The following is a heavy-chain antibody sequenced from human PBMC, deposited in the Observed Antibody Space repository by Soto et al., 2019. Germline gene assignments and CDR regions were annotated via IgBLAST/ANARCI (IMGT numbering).Heavy chain of an antibody. CDR1: GGTISSYY. CDR3: ARELFGRSVWFDP. CDR2: IYYSGST. Sequence: SETLSLTCTVSGGTISSYYWSWIRQPPGKGLEWIGYIYYSGSTNYNPSLKSRVTISVDTSKNQFSLKLSSVTAADTAVYYCARELFGRSVWFDPWGQGTLVTVSS. V-gene: IGHV4-59*01. J-gene: IGHJ5*02. D-gene: IGHD3-10*01.